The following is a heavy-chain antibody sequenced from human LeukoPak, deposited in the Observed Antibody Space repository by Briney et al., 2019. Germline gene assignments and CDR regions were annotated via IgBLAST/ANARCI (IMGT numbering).Heavy chain of an antibody. V-gene: IGHV5-51*01. CDR3: ARLYLVRGVTSYYFDY. CDR1: GYSFTSYW. CDR2: IYPGDSDT. Sequence: GESLKISCKGSGYSFTSYWIGWVRQMPGKGLEWMGIIYPGDSDTRYSPSFQGQVTISADKSISTAYLQWSSLKASDTAMYYCARLYLVRGVTSYYFDYWGQGTLVTVSS. D-gene: IGHD3-10*01. J-gene: IGHJ4*02.